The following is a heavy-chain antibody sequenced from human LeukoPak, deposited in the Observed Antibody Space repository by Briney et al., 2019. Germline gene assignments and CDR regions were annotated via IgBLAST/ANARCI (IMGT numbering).Heavy chain of an antibody. CDR1: GFDFVSYT. J-gene: IGHJ5*02. Sequence: GGSLRLSCAASGFDFVSYTINWVRQAPGKGLEWVASISGSSDHIYHADSVKGRFTISRENAKNSVYLQMKSLRAEDTAVYFCARDRESDTAVVASATDLWGQGTLVIVSS. V-gene: IGHV3-21*01. CDR3: ARDRESDTAVVASATDL. CDR2: ISGSSDHI. D-gene: IGHD2-15*01.